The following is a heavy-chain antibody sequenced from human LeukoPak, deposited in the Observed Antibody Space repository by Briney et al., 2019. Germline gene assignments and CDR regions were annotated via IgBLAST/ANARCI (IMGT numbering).Heavy chain of an antibody. V-gene: IGHV4-34*01. D-gene: IGHD5-12*01. CDR2: VYYGRTT. Sequence: PSETLSLTCAVYGGSLSGYYWSWIRQSPGKGLEWIGTVYYGRTTYYNPSLDGRVTISLDTSANHFSLQLNSVTAADTAVYYCVRHDGRGGATMGALDSWGQGSLVTVSS. CDR1: GGSLSGYY. CDR3: VRHDGRGGATMGALDS. J-gene: IGHJ4*02.